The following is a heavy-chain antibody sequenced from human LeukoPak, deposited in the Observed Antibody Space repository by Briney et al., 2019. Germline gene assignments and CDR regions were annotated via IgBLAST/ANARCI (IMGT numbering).Heavy chain of an antibody. D-gene: IGHD1-1*01. V-gene: IGHV1-69*04. CDR2: IIPILGIA. CDR1: GGIFSSYT. J-gene: IGHJ4*02. Sequence: ASVKVSCKASGGIFSSYTISWVRQAPGQGLEWMGRIIPILGIANYAQKFQGRVTITADKSTSTAYMELSSLRSEDTAVYYCARDLLDGTPSLDYWGQGTLVTVSS. CDR3: ARDLLDGTPSLDY.